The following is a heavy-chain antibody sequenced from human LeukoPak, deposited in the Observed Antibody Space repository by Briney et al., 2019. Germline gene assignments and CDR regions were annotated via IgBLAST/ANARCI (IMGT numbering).Heavy chain of an antibody. D-gene: IGHD6-19*01. CDR2: IYYRGNT. CDR1: GGSIGTYY. Sequence: SETLSLTCTVSGGSIGTYYWSWIRQPPGKGLEWIGNIYYRGNTTYNPPLKSRVTISVDTSKNQFSLKLSSVTAADTAVYYCARSYSSAYFAYWGQGTLVTVSS. J-gene: IGHJ4*02. V-gene: IGHV4-59*01. CDR3: ARSYSSAYFAY.